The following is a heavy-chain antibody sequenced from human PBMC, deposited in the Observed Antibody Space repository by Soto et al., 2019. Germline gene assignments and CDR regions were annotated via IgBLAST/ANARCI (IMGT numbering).Heavy chain of an antibody. Sequence: EVRLVESGGGLVKPGGSLRLSCAASGFMFSSYSMNWVRQAPGKGLEWVSSVSSSSNYIYYADSVKGRFTISRDNAKNSLYLQMSSLRAEDTAVYYCARGEWAAIGMAYYFYGMDVWGQGTTVTVSS. J-gene: IGHJ6*02. CDR3: ARGEWAAIGMAYYFYGMDV. D-gene: IGHD2-2*02. V-gene: IGHV3-21*01. CDR2: VSSSSNYI. CDR1: GFMFSSYS.